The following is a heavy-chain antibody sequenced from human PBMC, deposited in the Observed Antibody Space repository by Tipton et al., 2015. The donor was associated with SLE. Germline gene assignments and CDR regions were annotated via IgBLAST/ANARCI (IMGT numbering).Heavy chain of an antibody. CDR1: GGSFSGYY. V-gene: IGHV4-34*01. Sequence: TLSLTCAVYGGSFSGYYWSWIRQPPGKGLEWIGEINHSGSTNYNPSLKSRVTISVDTSKNQFSLKLSSVAAADTAVYYCARRRWWGQDAFDIRGQGTMVTVSS. CDR2: INHSGST. CDR3: ARRRWWGQDAFDI. D-gene: IGHD2-15*01. J-gene: IGHJ3*02.